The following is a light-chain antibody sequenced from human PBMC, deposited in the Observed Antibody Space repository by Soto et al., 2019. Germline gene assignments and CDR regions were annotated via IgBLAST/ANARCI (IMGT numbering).Light chain of an antibody. CDR1: QTVSNN. V-gene: IGKV3-15*01. CDR2: FAS. J-gene: IGKJ4*01. Sequence: IVMTQSPATLSVSPGERATLSCWASQTVSNNLAWYQQKPGQAPRLLIYFASTRATGIPARFSGSGSGTEFTLTISSLQSEDFAVYYCQHYNEWPLTFGGGTNVETK. CDR3: QHYNEWPLT.